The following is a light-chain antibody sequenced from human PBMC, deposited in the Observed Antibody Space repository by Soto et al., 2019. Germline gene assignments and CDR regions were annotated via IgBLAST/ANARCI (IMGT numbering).Light chain of an antibody. CDR3: QQYGRSPPLT. V-gene: IGKV3-20*01. CDR2: GAS. Sequence: EIVLTQSPGTLSLSPGERATLSCRASQSVSSRYLAWYQQKPGQAPRLLIYGASNRATGIPDRFSGSGSGKDFTLTISRLEPEDFAVYFCQQYGRSPPLTFGQGTKVEIK. CDR1: QSVSSRY. J-gene: IGKJ2*01.